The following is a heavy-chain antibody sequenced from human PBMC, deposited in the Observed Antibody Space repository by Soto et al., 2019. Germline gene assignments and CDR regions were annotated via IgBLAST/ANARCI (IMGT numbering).Heavy chain of an antibody. V-gene: IGHV3-66*01. J-gene: IGHJ4*02. D-gene: IGHD4-17*01. CDR2: IYSGGST. CDR3: ATPNSPDRGLDYGDYGAIDDYYFDY. Sequence: GGSLRLSCAASGFTVSSNYMSWVRQAPGKGLEWVSVIYSGGSTYYADSVKGRFTISRDNSKNTLYLQMNSLRAEDTAVYYCATPNSPDRGLDYGDYGAIDDYYFDYWGQGTLVTVSS. CDR1: GFTVSSNY.